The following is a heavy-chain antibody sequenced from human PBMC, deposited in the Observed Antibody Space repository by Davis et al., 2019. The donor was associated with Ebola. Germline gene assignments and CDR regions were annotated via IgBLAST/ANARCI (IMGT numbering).Heavy chain of an antibody. CDR3: ARDMGMVQEANWFDP. V-gene: IGHV1-18*01. J-gene: IGHJ5*02. CDR2: ISAYNGNT. CDR1: GYTFTSYG. Sequence: PSVKVSCKASGYTFTSYGISWVRQAPGQGLEWMGWISAYNGNTNYAQKLQGRVTTTTDTSTSTAYMELRSLRSDDTAVYYCARDMGMVQEANWFDPWGQGTLVTVSS. D-gene: IGHD3-10*01.